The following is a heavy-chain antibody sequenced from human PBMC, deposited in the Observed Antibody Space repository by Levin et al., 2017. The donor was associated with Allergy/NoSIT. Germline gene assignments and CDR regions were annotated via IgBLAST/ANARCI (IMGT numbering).Heavy chain of an antibody. J-gene: IGHJ6*02. CDR1: GGSISSSNYY. D-gene: IGHD4/OR15-4a*01. CDR3: ARLVARSDYYYYYGMDV. Sequence: SQTLSLTCTVSGGSISSSNYYWGWIRQPPGKGLEWIGNIYYSGSTYYNPSLKSRVTISVDTSKNQLSLRLSSVTAADTAVYYCARLVARSDYYYYYGMDVWGQGTTVTVSS. CDR2: IYYSGST. V-gene: IGHV4-39*01.